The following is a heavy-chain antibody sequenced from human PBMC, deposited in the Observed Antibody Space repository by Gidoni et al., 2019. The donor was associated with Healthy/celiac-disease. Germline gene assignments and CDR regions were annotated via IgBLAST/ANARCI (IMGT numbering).Heavy chain of an antibody. CDR2: ISSSGSPI. D-gene: IGHD3-10*01. J-gene: IGHJ4*02. V-gene: IGHV3-11*01. Sequence: QVQLVESGGGLVKHGGSRRRSCAASGFTFSDYYMSWIRQAPGKGLGWVSYISSSGSPIYYADSVKGRFTISRDNAKNSLYLQMNSLRAEDTAVYYCARGPSPGSRFFDYWGQGTLVTVSS. CDR1: GFTFSDYY. CDR3: ARGPSPGSRFFDY.